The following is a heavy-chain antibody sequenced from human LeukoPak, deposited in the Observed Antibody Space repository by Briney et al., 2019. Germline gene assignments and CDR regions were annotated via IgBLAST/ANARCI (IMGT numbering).Heavy chain of an antibody. J-gene: IGHJ6*02. D-gene: IGHD2-2*01. CDR2: IRNKAYGGTT. CDR3: TRDPQVVPAAMQYYYYYGMDV. CDR1: GFTFGDYA. Sequence: GGSLRLSCTASGFTFGDYAMSWVRQAPGKGLEWVGFIRNKAYGGTTEYAASVKGRFTISRDDSKSIAYLQMNSLKTEDTAVYYCTRDPQVVPAAMQYYYYYGMDVWGQGNPGHRLL. V-gene: IGHV3-49*04.